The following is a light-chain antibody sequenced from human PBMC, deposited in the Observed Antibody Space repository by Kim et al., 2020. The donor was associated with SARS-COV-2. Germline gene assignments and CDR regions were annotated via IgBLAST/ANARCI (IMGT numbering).Light chain of an antibody. CDR2: DAS. CDR3: QQYFGWPLT. CDR1: QSVISH. J-gene: IGKJ4*01. V-gene: IGKV3-15*01. Sequence: MSPGERVTLSCRASQSVISHLAWYQQNPGRAPRLLIYDASTRATGLPARFSGSGSGTEFTLTISSLQSEDFAVYYCQQYFGWPLTFGGGTKVDIK.